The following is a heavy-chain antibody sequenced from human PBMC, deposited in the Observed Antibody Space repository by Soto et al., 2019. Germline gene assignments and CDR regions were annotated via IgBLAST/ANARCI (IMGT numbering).Heavy chain of an antibody. V-gene: IGHV3-74*01. CDR3: AKRGVDTFGLDY. Sequence: EVQLVESGGGLVQPGGSLRLSCAVSGFTFSSFWMHWVRQAPGEGLVWVSRINTDGSSTSYADSVKGRFTISRDNAKNTLYLQMNSLRVEDTAMYDCAKRGVDTFGLDYWGQGTLVTVSS. D-gene: IGHD3-10*01. CDR2: INTDGSST. J-gene: IGHJ4*02. CDR1: GFTFSSFW.